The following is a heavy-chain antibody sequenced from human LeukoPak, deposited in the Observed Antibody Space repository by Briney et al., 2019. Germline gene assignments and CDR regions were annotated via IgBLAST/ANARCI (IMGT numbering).Heavy chain of an antibody. Sequence: GGSLRLSCAASGFTFSSYAMHWVRQAPGKGLEWVAVISYDGSNKYYADSVKGRFTISRDNSKNTLYLQMNSLRAEDTAVYYCARGYSYGSGSIPAGYWGQGTLVTVSS. D-gene: IGHD3-10*01. CDR1: GFTFSSYA. J-gene: IGHJ4*02. CDR3: ARGYSYGSGSIPAGY. CDR2: ISYDGSNK. V-gene: IGHV3-30-3*01.